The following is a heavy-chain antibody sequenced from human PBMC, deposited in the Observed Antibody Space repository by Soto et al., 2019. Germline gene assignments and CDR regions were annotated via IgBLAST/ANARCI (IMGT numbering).Heavy chain of an antibody. Sequence: SETLSLTCAVYGGSLDGSFWTWIRQPPGPGLEWIGEINHRGRTNYNPSLKSRVTLSVDMSRNQFSLHLSSVTAADTAVYYCARGRFEDYYYGLDVWGQGTTVTVSS. J-gene: IGHJ6*02. CDR3: ARGRFEDYYYGLDV. V-gene: IGHV4-34*01. CDR2: INHRGRT. CDR1: GGSLDGSF. D-gene: IGHD3-10*01.